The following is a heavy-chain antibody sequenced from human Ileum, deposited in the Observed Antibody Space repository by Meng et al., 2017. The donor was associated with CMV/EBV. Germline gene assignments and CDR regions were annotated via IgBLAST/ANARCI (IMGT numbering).Heavy chain of an antibody. J-gene: IGHJ4*02. CDR1: GFTFSSSW. CDR2: INDDGGST. D-gene: IGHD2-2*01. Sequence: GEFLKISCAASGFTFSSSWMHWVRQGPGKGLMWISRINDDGGSTSYADSVKSRFTTSRDSSRNTVYPRMSSLRVDDAAVYCCARDHHTQHFDCWGQGTLVTVSS. V-gene: IGHV3-74*01. CDR3: ARDHHTQHFDC.